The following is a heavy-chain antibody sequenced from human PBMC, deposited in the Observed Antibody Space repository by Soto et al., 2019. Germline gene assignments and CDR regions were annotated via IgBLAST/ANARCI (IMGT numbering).Heavy chain of an antibody. CDR3: AREGGYSGYDLDY. CDR2: MNPNSGNT. Sequence: QVQLVQSGAEVKKPGASVKVSCKASGYTFTSYDINCVRQATGPGLEWMGWMNPNSGNTGYAQKFQGRVTMTRNTSRRTAYMELSSLRSEDTAVYYCAREGGYSGYDLDYWGQGTLVTVSS. D-gene: IGHD5-12*01. CDR1: GYTFTSYD. J-gene: IGHJ4*02. V-gene: IGHV1-8*01.